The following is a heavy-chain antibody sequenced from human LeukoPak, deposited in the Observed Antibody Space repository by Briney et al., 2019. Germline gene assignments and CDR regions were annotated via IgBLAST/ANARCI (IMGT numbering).Heavy chain of an antibody. CDR3: ARETPDSSGWD. CDR1: GFTLRSNW. J-gene: IGHJ4*02. CDR2: IKQDGSHK. D-gene: IGHD6-19*01. V-gene: IGHV3-7*01. Sequence: GGSLRLSCAASGFTLRSNWMSWVRQAPGKGLEWVANIKQDGSHKNYADSVKGRFTISRDNAKNSLYLQMNSLRAEDTAAYYCARETPDSSGWDWGQGTLVTVSS.